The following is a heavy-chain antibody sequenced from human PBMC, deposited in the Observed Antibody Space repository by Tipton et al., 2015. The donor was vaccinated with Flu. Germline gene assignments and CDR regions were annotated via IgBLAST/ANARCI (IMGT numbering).Heavy chain of an antibody. CDR1: GGSISTYY. CDR2: IYYSGST. V-gene: IGHV4-59*01. D-gene: IGHD5-24*01. CDR3: ARGLRDGYNPLDAFVI. Sequence: GLVKPSETLSLTCTVSGGSISTYYWSWIRQPPGKGLEWIGYIYYSGSTNYNPSLKSRVTISVDTSKNQFSLKLSSVTAADTAVYYCARGLRDGYNPLDAFVIWGQGTMVTVSS. J-gene: IGHJ3*02.